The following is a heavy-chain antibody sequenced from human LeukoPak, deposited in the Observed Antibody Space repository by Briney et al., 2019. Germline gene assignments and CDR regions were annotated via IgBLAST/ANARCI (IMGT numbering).Heavy chain of an antibody. Sequence: PGESLRLSCAASGFTFSSYAMSWVRQAPGKGLEWVSAISGSGGSTYYADSVKGRFTISRDNSKNTLYLQMNSLRAEDTAVYYCAKDGSSWYSYYFDYWGQGTLVTVSS. V-gene: IGHV3-23*01. CDR2: ISGSGGST. D-gene: IGHD6-13*01. CDR3: AKDGSSWYSYYFDY. CDR1: GFTFSSYA. J-gene: IGHJ4*02.